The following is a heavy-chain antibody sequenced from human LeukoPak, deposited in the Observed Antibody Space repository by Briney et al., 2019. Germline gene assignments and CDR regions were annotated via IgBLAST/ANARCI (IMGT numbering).Heavy chain of an antibody. CDR3: ARVECSSTSCYRSYSFGLDV. D-gene: IGHD2-2*01. Sequence: PGGFLRLSCAASGFTFINHAMHWVRQAPGKGLEWVTLISFDGSQKYSTNSVRGRFTISRENSMDTLYLQMNSLTPEDTAVYYCARVECSSTSCYRSYSFGLDVWGQGTTLTVSS. CDR1: GFTFINHA. J-gene: IGHJ6*02. CDR2: ISFDGSQK. V-gene: IGHV3-30*04.